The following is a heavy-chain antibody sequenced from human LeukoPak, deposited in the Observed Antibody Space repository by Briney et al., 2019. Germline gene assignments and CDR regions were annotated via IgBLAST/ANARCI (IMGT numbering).Heavy chain of an antibody. CDR1: GYSFTNYW. J-gene: IGHJ3*02. CDR2: IYPGDSDT. Sequence: GESLKISWKGSGYSFTNYWIGWVRQRPGKGLGWMGIIYPGDSDTRYSPSFQGQVTISADKSISTAYLQWSSLKASDTAMYYCARPTTVRTKMAFDIWGQGTMVTVSS. V-gene: IGHV5-51*01. D-gene: IGHD4-17*01. CDR3: ARPTTVRTKMAFDI.